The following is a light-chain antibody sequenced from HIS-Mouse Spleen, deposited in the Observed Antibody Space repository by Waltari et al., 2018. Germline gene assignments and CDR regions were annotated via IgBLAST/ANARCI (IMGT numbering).Light chain of an antibody. Sequence: SYVLTQPPSVSVAPGKTARITCGGNNIGSKSVHWYQQKPGQAPVLVVYDDSDRPSGSPEGFAGSNSGKTATLTISRVEAGDEADYYCQVWDSSSDHVVFGGGTKLTVL. V-gene: IGLV3-21*03. CDR2: DDS. CDR1: NIGSKS. J-gene: IGLJ2*01. CDR3: QVWDSSSDHVV.